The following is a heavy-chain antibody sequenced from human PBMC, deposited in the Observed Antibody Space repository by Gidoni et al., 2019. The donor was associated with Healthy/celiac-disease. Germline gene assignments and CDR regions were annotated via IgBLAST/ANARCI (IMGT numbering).Heavy chain of an antibody. CDR1: GFTFSSYA. D-gene: IGHD2-15*01. CDR2: ISYDGSNK. V-gene: IGHV3-30-3*01. J-gene: IGHJ4*02. Sequence: QVQLVESGGGGVQPGRALRLSCAASGFTFSSYAMHWARQAPGKGLEWVAVISYDGSNKYYADSVKGRFTISRDNSKNTLYLQMNSLRAEDTAVYYCARVLGEEGDIVVVVAATALDYWGQGTLVTVSS. CDR3: ARVLGEEGDIVVVVAATALDY.